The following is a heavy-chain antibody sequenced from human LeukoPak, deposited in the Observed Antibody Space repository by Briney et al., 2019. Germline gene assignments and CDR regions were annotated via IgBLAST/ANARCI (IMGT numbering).Heavy chain of an antibody. Sequence: SETLSLTCTVSGGSISTYYWSWIRQPPGKGLEWIGNIYYSGSTNYNPSLKTRCTISIDTSKNQFSLKLSSVTAADTAVYYCARGNGYSTNYYYYGIDVWGQGTTVTVSS. CDR2: IYYSGST. CDR3: ARGNGYSTNYYYYGIDV. CDR1: GGSISTYY. D-gene: IGHD5-24*01. J-gene: IGHJ6*02. V-gene: IGHV4-59*01.